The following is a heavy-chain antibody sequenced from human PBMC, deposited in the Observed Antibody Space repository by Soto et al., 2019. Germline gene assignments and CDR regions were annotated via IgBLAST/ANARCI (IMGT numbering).Heavy chain of an antibody. CDR3: AHRVLRTVFGLVTTTAIYFDF. D-gene: IGHD3-3*01. CDR2: IYWDDDK. Sequence: QITLKESGPTVVKPTETLTLTCTFSGFSLTTSGVGVGWVRQSPGKAPEWLALIYWDDDKRYSTSLKSRLTIIKDTSKNQVVLTMANVDPADTATYYCAHRVLRTVFGLVTTTAIYFDFWGQGTPVVVSS. V-gene: IGHV2-5*02. J-gene: IGHJ4*02. CDR1: GFSLTTSGVG.